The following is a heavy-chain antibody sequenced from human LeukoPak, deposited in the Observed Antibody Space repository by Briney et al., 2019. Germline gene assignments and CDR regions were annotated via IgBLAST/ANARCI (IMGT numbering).Heavy chain of an antibody. V-gene: IGHV3-23*01. CDR3: AKEFSPPPLAAADYYYYYMDV. Sequence: GGSLRLSCAASGFTFSSYAMSWVRQAPGKGLEWVSAISGSGGSTYYADSVKGRFTISRDNSKNTLYLQMNSLRAEDTAVYYCAKEFSPPPLAAADYYYYYMDVWGKGTTVTVSS. CDR1: GFTFSSYA. J-gene: IGHJ6*03. D-gene: IGHD6-13*01. CDR2: ISGSGGST.